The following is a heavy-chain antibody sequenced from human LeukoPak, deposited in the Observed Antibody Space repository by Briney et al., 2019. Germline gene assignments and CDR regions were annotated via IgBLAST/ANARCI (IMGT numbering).Heavy chain of an antibody. D-gene: IGHD1-26*01. J-gene: IGHJ4*02. CDR3: ARGAYVATFDY. CDR2: INHSGST. Sequence: SEALSLTCAVYGGSFSGYYWSWIRQPPGNGLEWIGEINHSGSTNYNPSLKSRVTISVDTSKNQFSLKLSSVTAAEPAVYSGARGAYVATFDYWGQGTLVTASS. V-gene: IGHV4-34*01. CDR1: GGSFSGYY.